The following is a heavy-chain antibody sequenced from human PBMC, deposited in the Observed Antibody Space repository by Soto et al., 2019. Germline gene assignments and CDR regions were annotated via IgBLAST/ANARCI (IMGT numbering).Heavy chain of an antibody. CDR2: FDPEDGET. J-gene: IGHJ4*02. V-gene: IGHV1-24*01. D-gene: IGHD3-10*01. CDR1: GCTLTELS. Sequence: ASVKVSCKVSGCTLTELSMHWVRQAPGKGLEWMGGFDPEDGETIYAQKFQGRVTMTEDTSTDTAYMELSSLRSEDTAVYYCATSVPPTMVRGPRRPRPYYFDYWGQGTLVTVSS. CDR3: ATSVPPTMVRGPRRPRPYYFDY.